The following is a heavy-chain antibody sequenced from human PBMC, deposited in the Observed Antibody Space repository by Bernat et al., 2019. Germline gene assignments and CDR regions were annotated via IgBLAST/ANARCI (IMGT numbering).Heavy chain of an antibody. CDR3: ARGHDYYFDL. CDR1: GGSFSGYY. V-gene: IGHV4-34*01. Sequence: QVQLQQWGAGLLKPSETLSLTCAVYGGSFSGYYWSWIRQPPGKGLEWIGEINPSGSTNYNPSLKSRVTISVDTSKNQFSLKLSSVTAADTAVYYCARGHDYYFDLWGRGTLVTVSS. J-gene: IGHJ2*01. CDR2: INPSGST. D-gene: IGHD4-11*01.